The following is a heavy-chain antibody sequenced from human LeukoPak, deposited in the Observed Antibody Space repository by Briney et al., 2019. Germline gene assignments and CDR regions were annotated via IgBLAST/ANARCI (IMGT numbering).Heavy chain of an antibody. CDR1: GYTFTGYY. CDR3: ARGYHYGSGSYYPPDY. Sequence: ASVKVSCKASGYTFTGYYMHWVRQAPGQGVEWMGWINPNSGGTNYAQKFQGRVTMTRDTSISTAYMELSRLRSDDTAVYYCARGYHYGSGSYYPPDYWGQGTLVTVSS. D-gene: IGHD3-10*01. V-gene: IGHV1-2*02. J-gene: IGHJ4*02. CDR2: INPNSGGT.